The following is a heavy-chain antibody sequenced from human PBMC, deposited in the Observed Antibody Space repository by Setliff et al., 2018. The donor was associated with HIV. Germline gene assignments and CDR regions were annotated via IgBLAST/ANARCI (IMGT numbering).Heavy chain of an antibody. J-gene: IGHJ6*03. CDR3: ARVAGGDIVVVVAATPYYYYMDV. V-gene: IGHV1-18*01. D-gene: IGHD2-15*01. CDR2: ISAYNGNT. CDR1: GYTFTSYG. Sequence: ASVKVSCKASGYTFTSYGISWVRQTPGQGLEWMGWISAYNGNTNYAQKLQGRVTMTTDTSTSTAYMELRSLRSDDTAVYYCARVAGGDIVVVVAATPYYYYMDVWGKGTTVTVSS.